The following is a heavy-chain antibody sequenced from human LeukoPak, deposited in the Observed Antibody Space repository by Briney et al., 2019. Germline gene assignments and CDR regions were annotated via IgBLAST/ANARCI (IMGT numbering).Heavy chain of an antibody. CDR3: AKNWENRKDWFDP. J-gene: IGHJ5*02. Sequence: PGGSLRLSCVASGFTFSSYAMNWVRQAPGKGLEWVSAISFTGAASYYADSVKGRFTISRDNSKNTLYLQMDGLRAEDTATYYCAKNWENRKDWFDPWGQGTLVTVSS. CDR1: GFTFSSYA. D-gene: IGHD1-14*01. CDR2: ISFTGAAS. V-gene: IGHV3-23*01.